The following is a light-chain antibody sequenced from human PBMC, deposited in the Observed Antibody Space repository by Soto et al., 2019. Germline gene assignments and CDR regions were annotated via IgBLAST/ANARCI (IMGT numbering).Light chain of an antibody. Sequence: DIQMTQSPSTLSASVGDRVTITCWASQSISSWLAWYQQKPGKAPKLLIYKASSLESGVPSRLSGSGSGTEFTLTISSLQPDDFATYYCRQYNSYSRTFGQGTKVDIK. J-gene: IGKJ1*01. CDR3: RQYNSYSRT. CDR2: KAS. CDR1: QSISSW. V-gene: IGKV1-5*03.